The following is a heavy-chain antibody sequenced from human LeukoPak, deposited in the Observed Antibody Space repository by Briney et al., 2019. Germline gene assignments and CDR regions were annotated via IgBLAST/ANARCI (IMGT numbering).Heavy chain of an antibody. CDR3: ARRGQAAAGTLSIGNWFDP. J-gene: IGHJ5*02. CDR2: IYPGDSDT. V-gene: IGHV5-51*01. CDR1: GYSFTSYW. Sequence: GESLKISCKGSGYSFTSYWIGWVRQMPGKGLEWMGIIYPGDSDTRYSPSFQGQVTISADKSLSTAYLQWSSLKASDTAMYYCARRGQAAAGTLSIGNWFDPWGQGTLSPSPQ. D-gene: IGHD6-13*01.